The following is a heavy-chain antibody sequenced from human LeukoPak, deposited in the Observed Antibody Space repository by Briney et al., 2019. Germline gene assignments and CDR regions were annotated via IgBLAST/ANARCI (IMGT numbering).Heavy chain of an antibody. D-gene: IGHD2-2*01. CDR1: GFTFSSYA. V-gene: IGHV3-30-3*01. J-gene: IGHJ4*02. CDR3: ARDIGPSIVVVPAAIGY. Sequence: PGRSLRLSCAASGFTFSSYAVHWVRQAPGKGLEWVAVISYDGSNKYYADSVKGRFTISRDNSKNTLYLQMNSLRAEDTAVYYCARDIGPSIVVVPAAIGYWGQGTLVTVSS. CDR2: ISYDGSNK.